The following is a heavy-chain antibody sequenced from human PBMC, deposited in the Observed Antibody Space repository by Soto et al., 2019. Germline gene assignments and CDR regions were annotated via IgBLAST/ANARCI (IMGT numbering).Heavy chain of an antibody. CDR2: INSDGSST. Sequence: GGSLRLSCAASGFTFSSYWMHWVRQAPGKGLVWVSRINSDGSSTSYADSVKGRFTISRDNAKNTLYLQMNSLRAEDTAVYYCARESRGYSGYENWFDPWGQGTLVTVSS. J-gene: IGHJ5*02. CDR3: ARESRGYSGYENWFDP. CDR1: GFTFSSYW. D-gene: IGHD5-12*01. V-gene: IGHV3-74*01.